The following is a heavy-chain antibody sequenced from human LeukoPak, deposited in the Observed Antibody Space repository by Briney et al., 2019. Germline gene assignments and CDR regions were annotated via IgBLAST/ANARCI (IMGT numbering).Heavy chain of an antibody. CDR2: IYPGDSDT. V-gene: IGHV5-51*01. J-gene: IGHJ6*03. Sequence: GESLKVSCKGSGHSFISYWIAWGRQMPGKGLEWMGIIYPGDSDTTYSPSFQGQVTISADKSISTAYLQWSSLKASYTAIYYCAGLEYYYYYMDVWGKGTTVTVSS. D-gene: IGHD1-1*01. CDR3: AGLEYYYYYMDV. CDR1: GHSFISYW.